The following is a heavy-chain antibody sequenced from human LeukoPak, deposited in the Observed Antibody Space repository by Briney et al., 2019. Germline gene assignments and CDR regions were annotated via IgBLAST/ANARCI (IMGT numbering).Heavy chain of an antibody. J-gene: IGHJ4*02. CDR2: IYPGDSDT. CDR3: ARIGYSSSWYGSFDY. Sequence: GESLKISCKGSGYSFTSYWISWVRQMPGKGLEWMGIIYPGDSDTRYSPSFQGQVTISADKSISTAYLQWSSLKASDTAMYYCARIGYSSSWYGSFDYWGQGTLVTVSS. CDR1: GYSFTSYW. V-gene: IGHV5-51*01. D-gene: IGHD6-13*01.